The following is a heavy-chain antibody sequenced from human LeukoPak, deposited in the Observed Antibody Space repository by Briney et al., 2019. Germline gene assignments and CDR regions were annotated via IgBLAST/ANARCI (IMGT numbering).Heavy chain of an antibody. J-gene: IGHJ6*03. D-gene: IGHD5-12*01. V-gene: IGHV1-2*06. CDR2: INPNSGGT. CDR1: GYTFTGYD. Sequence: GASVKVSCKASGYTFTGYDMHWVRQAPGQGLEWMGRINPNSGGTNYAQKFQGRVTMTRDTSISTAYMELSRLRSDDTAVYYCARWGGYSHYYYMDVWGKGTTVTVSS. CDR3: ARWGGYSHYYYMDV.